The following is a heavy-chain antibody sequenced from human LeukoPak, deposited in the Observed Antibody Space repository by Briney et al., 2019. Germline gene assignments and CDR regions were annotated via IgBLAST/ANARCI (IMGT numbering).Heavy chain of an antibody. Sequence: SETLSLTCTVSGGSISDYWWSWHRQPPGKGLEWIGCIYFSGSTNYNPSLMSRVSISIDASNNHFSLKLSSVTAADTAVYYCARGRSSWSHWGQGALVTVSS. CDR2: IYFSGST. CDR1: GGSISDYW. V-gene: IGHV4-59*01. D-gene: IGHD6-13*01. CDR3: ARGRSSWSH. J-gene: IGHJ4*02.